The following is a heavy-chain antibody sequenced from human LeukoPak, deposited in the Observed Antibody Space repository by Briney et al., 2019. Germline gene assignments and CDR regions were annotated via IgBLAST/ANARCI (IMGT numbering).Heavy chain of an antibody. CDR2: IYYSGST. V-gene: IGHV4-59*01. CDR1: GGSISSYY. Sequence: PSEILSLTCTVSGGSISSYYWSWIRQPPGKGLEWIGYIYYSGSTNYNPSLKSRVTISVDTSKNQFSLKLSSVTAADTAVYYCASYKSARGSYYRNAFDIWGQGTMVTVSS. J-gene: IGHJ3*02. D-gene: IGHD1-26*01. CDR3: ASYKSARGSYYRNAFDI.